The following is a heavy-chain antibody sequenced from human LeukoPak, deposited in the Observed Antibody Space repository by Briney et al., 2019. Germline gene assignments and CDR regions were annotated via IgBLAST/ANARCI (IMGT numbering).Heavy chain of an antibody. J-gene: IGHJ4*02. CDR1: GGSLSTHH. D-gene: IGHD3-22*01. CDR3: ARSRYYYDSSGTFDY. V-gene: IGHV4-59*11. Sequence: PSETLSLTCVVSGGSLSTHHWSWIRQSPGRGLEWIGYISDSGSTNYNPSLKSRVTISVDTSKNQFSLMLSSVTAADTAVYYCARSRYYYDSSGTFDYWGQGTLVTVSS. CDR2: ISDSGST.